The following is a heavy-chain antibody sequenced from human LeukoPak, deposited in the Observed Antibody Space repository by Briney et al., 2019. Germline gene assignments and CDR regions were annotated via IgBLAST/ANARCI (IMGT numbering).Heavy chain of an antibody. V-gene: IGHV3-23*01. J-gene: IGHJ4*02. CDR3: AKDGSDCSGGSCYHYFDY. D-gene: IGHD2-15*01. CDR2: ISGSGDST. CDR1: GFTFSSYA. Sequence: GGSLGLSCAASGFTFSSYAMSWVRQAPGKGLEWVSAISGSGDSTYYADSVKGRFTISRDNSKNALYLQMNSLRAEDTAVYYCAKDGSDCSGGSCYHYFDYWGQGTLVTVSS.